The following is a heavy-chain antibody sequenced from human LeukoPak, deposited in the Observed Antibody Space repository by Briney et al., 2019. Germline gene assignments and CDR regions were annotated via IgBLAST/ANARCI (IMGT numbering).Heavy chain of an antibody. J-gene: IGHJ4*02. Sequence: GGSLRLSCAASGFTFSSYAMSWVRQAPGKGLEWVSAISGSGGSTYYADSVKGRFTISRDNSKNTLYLQMNSLRAEDTAVYYCAKNREYGGGVATNTLDYWGQGTLVTVSS. CDR3: AKNREYGGGVATNTLDY. CDR2: ISGSGGST. D-gene: IGHD5-12*01. CDR1: GFTFSSYA. V-gene: IGHV3-23*01.